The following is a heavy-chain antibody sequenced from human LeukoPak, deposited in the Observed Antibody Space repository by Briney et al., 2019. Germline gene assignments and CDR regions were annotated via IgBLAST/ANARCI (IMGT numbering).Heavy chain of an antibody. CDR2: ISAYNGNT. J-gene: IGHJ4*02. CDR1: GYTFTSYG. D-gene: IGHD3-3*01. CDR3: ARDRGRITIFGVAEGGYFDY. Sequence: ASVKVSCKASGYTFTSYGISWVRQAPGQGLEWMGWISAYNGNTNYAQKLQGRVTMTTDTSTSTAYMELRSLRSDDTAVYYCARDRGRITIFGVAEGGYFDYWGQGTLVTVSS. V-gene: IGHV1-18*01.